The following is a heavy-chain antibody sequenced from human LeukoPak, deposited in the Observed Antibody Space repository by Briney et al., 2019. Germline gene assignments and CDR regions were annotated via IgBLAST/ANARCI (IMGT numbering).Heavy chain of an antibody. J-gene: IGHJ4*02. CDR2: INPNSGGT. CDR3: ARELGYCSGGSCYSARY. Sequence: ASVKVSCKASGYTFTGYYMRCVRQAPRQGLERMGWINPNSGGTNYAQKLQGRVTMTRDTSISTDYMELSRLRSDDTGVYYSARELGYCSGGSCYSARYWGQGTLVTVSS. CDR1: GYTFTGYY. D-gene: IGHD2-15*01. V-gene: IGHV1-2*02.